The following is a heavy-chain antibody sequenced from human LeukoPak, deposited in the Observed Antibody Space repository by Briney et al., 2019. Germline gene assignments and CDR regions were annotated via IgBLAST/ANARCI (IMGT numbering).Heavy chain of an antibody. CDR3: ARAGYGGNSLDY. CDR2: IFHSGSN. CDR1: GASISTSDW. V-gene: IGHV4-4*02. D-gene: IGHD4-23*01. J-gene: IGHJ4*02. Sequence: SGTLSLTCAVSGASISTSDWWSWVRQPPGKGLEWIGVIFHSGSNNYNPSLKSRVTISVDKSKNQFSRKLSSVTAADTAVYYCARAGYGGNSLDYWGQGTLVTVAS.